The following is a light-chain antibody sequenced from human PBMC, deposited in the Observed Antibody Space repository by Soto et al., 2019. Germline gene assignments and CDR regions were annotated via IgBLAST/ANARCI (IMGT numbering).Light chain of an antibody. CDR1: SRDVGGYNY. V-gene: IGLV2-14*01. CDR2: EVS. J-gene: IGLJ2*01. Sequence: QSVLTQPASVSGSPGQSITIYCTGTSRDVGGYNYVTWYQQHPGKAPKLMIYEVSNRPSGVSNRFSGSKSGNTASLTISGLQAEDEADYYCSSYTSSTYVVLGVGTKVTVL. CDR3: SSYTSSTYVV.